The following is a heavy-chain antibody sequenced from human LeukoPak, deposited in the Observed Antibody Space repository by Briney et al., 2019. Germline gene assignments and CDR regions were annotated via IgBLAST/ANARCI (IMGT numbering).Heavy chain of an antibody. CDR2: ISAYNGNT. Sequence: ASVKVSCKASGYTFTSYGISWVRQAPGQGLEWMGWISAYNGNTNYAQKLQGRVTMTTDTSTSTAYMELRSLRSDDTAVYYCARVPLGMITFGGVIHTPDAFDIWGQGTMVTVSS. J-gene: IGHJ3*02. D-gene: IGHD3-16*02. CDR1: GYTFTSYG. V-gene: IGHV1-18*01. CDR3: ARVPLGMITFGGVIHTPDAFDI.